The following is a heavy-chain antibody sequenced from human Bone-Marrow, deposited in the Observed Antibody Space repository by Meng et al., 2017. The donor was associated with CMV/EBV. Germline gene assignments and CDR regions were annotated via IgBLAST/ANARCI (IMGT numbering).Heavy chain of an antibody. CDR3: ARETRWNYVDY. D-gene: IGHD3-3*01. CDR1: GGSISSYY. J-gene: IGHJ4*02. V-gene: IGHV4-59*01. Sequence: SETLSLTCTVSGGSISSYYWSWVRQPPGKGLEWIGYIYYSGSTNYNPSLKSRVTMSVDTSRNQFSLKLSSVTAADTAVYYCARETRWNYVDYWGQGTLVTVSS. CDR2: IYYSGST.